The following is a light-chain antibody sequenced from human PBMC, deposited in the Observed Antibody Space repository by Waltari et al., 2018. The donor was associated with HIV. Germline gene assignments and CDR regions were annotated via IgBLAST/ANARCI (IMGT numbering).Light chain of an antibody. CDR3: QQRSNWPHT. CDR2: DAS. Sequence: ETVLTQSPATLSVSPGERATPSCRASESISTFLSWYQQKPGQAPKVLISDASNRATGVPARFSGSGSGTDFTLTITSLEPEDVAVYYCQQRSNWPHTFGQGTKLEI. CDR1: ESISTF. V-gene: IGKV3-11*01. J-gene: IGKJ2*01.